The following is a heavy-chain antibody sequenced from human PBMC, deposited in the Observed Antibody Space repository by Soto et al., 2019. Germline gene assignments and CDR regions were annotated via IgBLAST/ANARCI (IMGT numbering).Heavy chain of an antibody. CDR3: AREGLYCSSTSCYSFYYYGMDV. Sequence: QVQLVQSGAEVKKPGASVKVSCKASGYTFTSYGISWVRQAPGQGLEWMGWISAYNGNTNYAQKLQGRVTMTTDTSTSTAYMERRSLRSDDTAVYYCAREGLYCSSTSCYSFYYYGMDVWGQGTTVTVSS. D-gene: IGHD2-2*02. J-gene: IGHJ6*02. V-gene: IGHV1-18*04. CDR1: GYTFTSYG. CDR2: ISAYNGNT.